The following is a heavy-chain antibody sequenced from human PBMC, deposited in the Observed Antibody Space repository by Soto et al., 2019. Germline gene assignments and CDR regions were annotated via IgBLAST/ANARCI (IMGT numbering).Heavy chain of an antibody. D-gene: IGHD2-2*01. V-gene: IGHV4-59*01. CDR1: GGSISSYY. Sequence: PSETLSLTCTVSGGSISSYYWSWIRQPPGKGLEWIGYIYYSGSTNYNPSLKSRVTISVDTSKNQFSLKLSSVTAADTAVYYCARGPLVSVAPDYWAQGTLVTVSS. J-gene: IGHJ4*02. CDR3: ARGPLVSVAPDY. CDR2: IYYSGST.